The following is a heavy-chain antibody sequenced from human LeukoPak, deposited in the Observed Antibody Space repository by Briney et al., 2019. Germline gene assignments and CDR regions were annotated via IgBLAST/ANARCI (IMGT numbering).Heavy chain of an antibody. CDR3: ARLDSYSGSYRSGYYFDY. D-gene: IGHD1-26*01. Sequence: GESLKIPCKGSGYSFTSYWIGWVRQMPGKGLEWMGIIYPGDSDTRYSPSFQGQVTISADKSISTAYLQWSSLKASDTAMYYCARLDSYSGSYRSGYYFDYWGQGTLVTVSS. CDR2: IYPGDSDT. CDR1: GYSFTSYW. J-gene: IGHJ4*02. V-gene: IGHV5-51*01.